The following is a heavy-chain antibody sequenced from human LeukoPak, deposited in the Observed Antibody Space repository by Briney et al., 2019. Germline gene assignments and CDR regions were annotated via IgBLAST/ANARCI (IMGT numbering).Heavy chain of an antibody. Sequence: GGSLRLSCAASGFTFSNAWMTWVRRAPGKGPEWVANIKYDGSEKYYVDSVKGRFTISRDNAKNSLFLEMNSLRADDTAVYYCAKIEGSSWNLRDYYYYMDVWGKGTTVTVSS. CDR2: IKYDGSEK. CDR3: AKIEGSSWNLRDYYYYMDV. D-gene: IGHD1-1*01. J-gene: IGHJ6*03. V-gene: IGHV3-7*01. CDR1: GFTFSNAW.